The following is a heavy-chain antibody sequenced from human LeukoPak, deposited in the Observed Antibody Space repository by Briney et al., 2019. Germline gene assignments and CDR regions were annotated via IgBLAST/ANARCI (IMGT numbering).Heavy chain of an antibody. CDR2: IYTGGKS. V-gene: IGHV3-66*01. Sequence: PGGSLRLSCAASGFTVSSNYMSWVRQAPGKGLEWVSLIYTGGKSYHADSVKGRFTLSRDNSKNTVYLQMTSLRVEDTAMYYCATISDLLYYFDSWGQGTLVTVSS. CDR1: GFTVSSNY. CDR3: ATISDLLYYFDS. J-gene: IGHJ4*02.